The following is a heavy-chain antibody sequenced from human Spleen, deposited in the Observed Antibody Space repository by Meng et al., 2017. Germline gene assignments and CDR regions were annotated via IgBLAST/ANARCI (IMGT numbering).Heavy chain of an antibody. CDR2: INSDGTSR. D-gene: IGHD3-3*01. J-gene: IGHJ4*02. CDR1: EFIFSNYW. Sequence: GGSLRLSCAASEFIFSNYWMHWVRQGPGGGLVWVSRINSDGTSRDYAESVKGRFTISRDNSKNTLYLQMNSLRAEDTAVYYCARGGLLWSGYHPYYSLDYWGQGTLVTVSS. V-gene: IGHV3-74*01. CDR3: ARGGLLWSGYHPYYSLDY.